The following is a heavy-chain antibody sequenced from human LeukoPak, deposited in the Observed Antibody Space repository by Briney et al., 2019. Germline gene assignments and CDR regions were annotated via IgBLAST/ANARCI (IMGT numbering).Heavy chain of an antibody. CDR3: ARIGYSYGPLGYYYYMDV. J-gene: IGHJ6*03. Sequence: GGSLRLFCADSGFTVSSYRMSWVREAPGKGLEWVANIKQDGSEKYYVDSVKGRFTISRDNAKNSLYLQMNSLRAEDTAVYYCARIGYSYGPLGYYYYMDVWGKGTTVTISS. D-gene: IGHD5-18*01. CDR2: IKQDGSEK. V-gene: IGHV3-7*01. CDR1: GFTVSSYR.